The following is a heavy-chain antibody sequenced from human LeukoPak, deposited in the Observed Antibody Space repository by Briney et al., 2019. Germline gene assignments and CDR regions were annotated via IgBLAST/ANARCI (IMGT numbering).Heavy chain of an antibody. J-gene: IGHJ4*01. CDR2: IIPIFGTA. Sequence: SVKVSCKASGYTFTSYGISWVRQAPGQGLEWMGGIIPIFGTANYAQKFQGRVTITADESTSTAYMELSSLRSEDTAVYYCARDKWDYGDYDFLDYCGHGTLVTVSS. CDR3: ARDKWDYGDYDFLDY. V-gene: IGHV1-69*13. CDR1: GYTFTSYG. D-gene: IGHD4-17*01.